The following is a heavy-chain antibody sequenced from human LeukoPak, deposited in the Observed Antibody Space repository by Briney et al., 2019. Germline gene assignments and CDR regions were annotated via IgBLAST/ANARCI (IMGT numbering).Heavy chain of an antibody. CDR1: GYTFTGHY. V-gene: IGHV1-2*02. CDR3: AVWNGYHDFWSGPFDY. D-gene: IGHD3-3*01. J-gene: IGHJ4*02. Sequence: ASVKVSCKPSGYTFTGHYIHWVRQAPGQGLEWMGWINPNSGGTNYAQKFQGRVTMTRDTSVSTAYMDLSSLRSDDTAVYYCAVWNGYHDFWSGPFDYWGQGTRVSVSS. CDR2: INPNSGGT.